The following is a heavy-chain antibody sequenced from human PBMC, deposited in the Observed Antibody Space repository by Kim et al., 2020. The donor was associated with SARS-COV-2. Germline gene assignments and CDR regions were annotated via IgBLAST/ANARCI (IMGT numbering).Heavy chain of an antibody. V-gene: IGHV4-61*01. CDR1: GGSVSSGSYY. J-gene: IGHJ6*02. CDR3: ARDQGGVRGKPSVYQEDRWGGYFYYYGMDV. D-gene: IGHD3-10*01. Sequence: SETLSLTCTVSGGSVSSGSYYWSWIRQPPGKGLEWIGYIYYSGSTNYNPSLKSRVTISVDTSKNQFSLKLSSVTAADTAVYYCARDQGGVRGKPSVYQEDRWGGYFYYYGMDVWGQGTTVTVSS. CDR2: IYYSGST.